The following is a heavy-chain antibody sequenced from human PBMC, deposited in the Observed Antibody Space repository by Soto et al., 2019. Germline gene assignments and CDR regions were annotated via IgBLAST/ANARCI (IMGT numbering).Heavy chain of an antibody. D-gene: IGHD2-15*01. V-gene: IGHV3-15*07. CDR2: IKTSAGGGAT. CDR1: GFSFNEAW. CDR3: TTGSVGGI. Sequence: VQLVESAGGLVKPGGSLRLSCVASGFSFNEAWMNWVRQAPGEGLEWVGRIKTSAGGGATDYAAPVQGRFTISRDDSKNALYLHMNSLRTEDTAIYYCTTGSVGGIWGQGTTVTVSS. J-gene: IGHJ6*02.